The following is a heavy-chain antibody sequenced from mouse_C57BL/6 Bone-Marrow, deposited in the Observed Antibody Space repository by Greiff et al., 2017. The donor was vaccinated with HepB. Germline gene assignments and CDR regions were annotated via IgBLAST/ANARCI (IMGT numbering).Heavy chain of an antibody. CDR1: GYTFTSYW. CDR2: IDPSDSYT. J-gene: IGHJ1*03. CDR3: AREKDYYGSSWYFDV. D-gene: IGHD1-1*01. V-gene: IGHV1-69*01. Sequence: QVHVKQPGAELVMPGASVKLSCKASGYTFTSYWMHWVKQRPGQGLEWIGEIDPSDSYTNYNQKFKGKATLTADKSSSTAYMQFSSLTSEDSAIYSCAREKDYYGSSWYFDVWGTVTTVTVSS.